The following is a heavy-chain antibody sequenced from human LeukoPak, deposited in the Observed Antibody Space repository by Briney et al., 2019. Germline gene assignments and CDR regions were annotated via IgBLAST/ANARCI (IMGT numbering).Heavy chain of an antibody. Sequence: GASVKVSCKASGGTFSSYAISWVRQAPGQGLEWMGGIIPIFGTANYAQKFQGRVTITTDESTSTAYMELSSLRSEDTAVYYCARARTKLRYFDWLVPFDYWGQGTLVTVSS. D-gene: IGHD3-9*01. CDR2: IIPIFGTA. CDR3: ARARTKLRYFDWLVPFDY. J-gene: IGHJ4*02. V-gene: IGHV1-69*05. CDR1: GGTFSSYA.